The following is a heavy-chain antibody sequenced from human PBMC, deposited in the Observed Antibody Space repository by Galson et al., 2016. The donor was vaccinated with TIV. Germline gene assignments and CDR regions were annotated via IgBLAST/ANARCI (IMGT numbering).Heavy chain of an antibody. D-gene: IGHD3-22*01. J-gene: IGHJ3*02. CDR1: GFTFSSYD. CDR3: AQEENSGYYPNDAFDI. V-gene: IGHV3-30*18. Sequence: SLRLSCAASGFTFSSYDMHWVRQAPGKGLEWVAVISYDGSHKHYAGSVKGRFTISRDNSKTTLDLQTNSLGAEDTAVYYCAQEENSGYYPNDAFDIWGQGTMVTVSS. CDR2: ISYDGSHK.